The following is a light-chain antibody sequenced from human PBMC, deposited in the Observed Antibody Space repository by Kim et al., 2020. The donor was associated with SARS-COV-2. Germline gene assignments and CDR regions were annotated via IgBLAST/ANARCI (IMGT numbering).Light chain of an antibody. CDR3: QQYNNWPPT. Sequence: VSTEERSTLSCRASPSVSSNVAWYQQKPGQAPRLLIYGASTRATGIPARFSGSGSGTEFTLTISSLQSEDFAVYYCQQYNNWPPTFGQGTKVDIK. J-gene: IGKJ1*01. V-gene: IGKV3-15*01. CDR2: GAS. CDR1: PSVSSN.